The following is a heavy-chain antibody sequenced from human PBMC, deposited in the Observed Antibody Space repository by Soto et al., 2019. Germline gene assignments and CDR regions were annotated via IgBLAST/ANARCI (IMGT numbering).Heavy chain of an antibody. J-gene: IGHJ4*02. Sequence: QVQLVQSGAEVKKPGASVKVSCKASGYTFTSYAMHWVRQAPGQRLEWMGWINAGNGNTKYSQKFQGRVTITRDTAANTADMELSSLRSEATAVYYRARGLGLYYFDYWGQGTLVTVSS. CDR1: GYTFTSYA. CDR3: ARGLGLYYFDY. CDR2: INAGNGNT. D-gene: IGHD1-26*01. V-gene: IGHV1-3*01.